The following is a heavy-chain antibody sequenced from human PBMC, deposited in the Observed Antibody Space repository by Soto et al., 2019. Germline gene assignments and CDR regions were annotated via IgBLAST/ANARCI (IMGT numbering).Heavy chain of an antibody. J-gene: IGHJ6*02. Sequence: PGGSLRLSWAASGFTFSNHWMHWIRQAQGKGLVWVSRINSDGSSTYYADSVKGRFTISRDNSKNTLYLQMNSLGAEDTAVYYCARDFVVGGPTINYYYGMDVWGQGTTVTVSS. CDR3: ARDFVVGGPTINYYYGMDV. D-gene: IGHD1-26*01. CDR1: GFTFSNHW. CDR2: INSDGSST. V-gene: IGHV3-74*01.